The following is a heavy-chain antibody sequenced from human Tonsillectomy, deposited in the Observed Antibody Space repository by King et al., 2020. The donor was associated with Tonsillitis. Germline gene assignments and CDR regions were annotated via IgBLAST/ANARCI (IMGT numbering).Heavy chain of an antibody. CDR3: ARDRAVIGSGYYGDMGWFDP. CDR1: GGTFSSYA. V-gene: IGHV1-69*06. CDR2: IIPIFGTA. J-gene: IGHJ5*02. D-gene: IGHD3-22*01. Sequence: VQLVESGAEVKKPGYSVKVSCKASGGTFSSYAISWVRQAPGQGLEGMGGIIPIFGTANYAQKFQGRVAITADKSTSTAYMELSSLRSEVTAVYYCARDRAVIGSGYYGDMGWFDPWGQGTLVTVSS.